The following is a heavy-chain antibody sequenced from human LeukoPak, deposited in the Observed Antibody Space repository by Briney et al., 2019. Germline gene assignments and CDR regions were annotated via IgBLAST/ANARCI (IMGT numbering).Heavy chain of an antibody. J-gene: IGHJ4*02. D-gene: IGHD2-2*01. CDR3: ARDQTHYCSSTSCYPYCFDY. Sequence: GGSLRLSCAASGFTFDDYGMSWVRQAPGKGLEWVSGINWNGGSTGYADSVKGRFTISRDNAKNSLYLQMNSLRAEDTALYYCARDQTHYCSSTSCYPYCFDYWGQGTLVTVSS. V-gene: IGHV3-20*04. CDR2: INWNGGST. CDR1: GFTFDDYG.